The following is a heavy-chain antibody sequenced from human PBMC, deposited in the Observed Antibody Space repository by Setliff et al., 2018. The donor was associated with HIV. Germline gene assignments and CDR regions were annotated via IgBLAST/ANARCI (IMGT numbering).Heavy chain of an antibody. V-gene: IGHV3-74*01. D-gene: IGHD3-22*01. CDR2: MNTDGSST. Sequence: GGSLRLCCAASGFTFSSYWMHWVRQAPGKGLVWVFGMNTDGSSTRYADSVKGRFTISRDNAKNMLYLQMNSLSADDTAVYYCVRGSGYYYFDNWGQGALVTVSS. J-gene: IGHJ4*02. CDR1: GFTFSSYW. CDR3: VRGSGYYYFDN.